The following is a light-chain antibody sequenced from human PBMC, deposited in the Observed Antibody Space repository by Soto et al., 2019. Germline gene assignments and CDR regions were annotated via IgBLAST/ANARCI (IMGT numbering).Light chain of an antibody. J-gene: IGKJ4*01. CDR2: DAS. V-gene: IGKV3-11*01. CDR1: QSVSSY. Sequence: EIVLTQSPATLSLSPGERATLSCRASQSVSSYLAWYQQKPGQAPRLLIYDASNRATGIPARFSGSGSGTDLTPTIMSLEPEDFGFYSCHHSSCQSLTFGRGTKVEIK. CDR3: HHSSCQSLT.